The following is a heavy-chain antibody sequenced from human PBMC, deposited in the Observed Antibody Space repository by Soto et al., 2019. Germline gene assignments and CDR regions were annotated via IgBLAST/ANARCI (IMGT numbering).Heavy chain of an antibody. V-gene: IGHV3-23*01. Sequence: PGGSLRLSCAASGFTFSSYAMSWVRQAPGKGLEWVSAISGSGGSTYYADSVKGRFTISRDNSKNTLYLQMNSLRAEDTAVYYCAKDWFAMVRGNYYYYMDVWGKGTTVTVSS. D-gene: IGHD3-10*01. J-gene: IGHJ6*03. CDR2: ISGSGGST. CDR3: AKDWFAMVRGNYYYYMDV. CDR1: GFTFSSYA.